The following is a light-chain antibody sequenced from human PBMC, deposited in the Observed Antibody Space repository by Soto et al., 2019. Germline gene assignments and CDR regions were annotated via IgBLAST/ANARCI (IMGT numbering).Light chain of an antibody. CDR3: SSYASSNMLV. CDR1: GSDVGAYNY. Sequence: QSALTQPASVSGSPGQSITISCTGTGSDVGAYNYVSWYQQHPGKAPKLIIYEVSNRPSGVSTRFSGFKSAYTASLIISGLQAEDEADYYCSSYASSNMLVFGGGTKVTVL. J-gene: IGLJ2*01. V-gene: IGLV2-14*03. CDR2: EVS.